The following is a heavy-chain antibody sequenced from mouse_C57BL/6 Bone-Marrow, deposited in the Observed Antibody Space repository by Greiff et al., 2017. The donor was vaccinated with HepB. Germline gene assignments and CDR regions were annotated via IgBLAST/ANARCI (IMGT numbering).Heavy chain of an antibody. CDR3: ARDGYDGYRFDY. CDR1: GFTFSSYA. Sequence: EVHLVESGGGLVKPGGSLKLSCAASGFTFSSYAMSWVRQTPEKRLAWVATISDGGSYTYYPDKVKGRFTISRDNAKNNLYLHMSHLKSEDTAMYYCARDGYDGYRFDYWGQGTTLTVSS. V-gene: IGHV5-4*01. D-gene: IGHD2-3*01. J-gene: IGHJ2*01. CDR2: ISDGGSYT.